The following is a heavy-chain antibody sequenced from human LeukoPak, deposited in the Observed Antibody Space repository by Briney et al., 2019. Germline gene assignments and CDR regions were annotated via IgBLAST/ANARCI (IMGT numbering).Heavy chain of an antibody. Sequence: SETLSLTCTVSGGSISSYYWSWIRQPPRKGLEWIGYIYYSGSTNYNPSLKSRVTISVDTSKNQFSLKLSSVTAADTAVYYCARVQYSNYSPERWFDPWGQGTLVTVSS. CDR3: ARVQYSNYSPERWFDP. D-gene: IGHD4-11*01. V-gene: IGHV4-59*01. J-gene: IGHJ5*02. CDR2: IYYSGST. CDR1: GGSISSYY.